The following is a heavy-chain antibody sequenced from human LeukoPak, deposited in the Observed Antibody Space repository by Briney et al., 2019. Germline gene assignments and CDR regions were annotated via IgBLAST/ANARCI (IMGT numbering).Heavy chain of an antibody. CDR1: GYRFTSYS. V-gene: IGHV5-51*01. J-gene: IGHJ6*03. Sequence: HGEPLKISCKGSGYRFTSYSIGWVRQMPGRGLEWMGIIYPGDSDTRYSPSSQGQVTISADKSISTAYLQWSSLKASDTAIYYCARQGAAGKYYYYYMDVWGKGTTVTVSS. CDR3: ARQGAAGKYYYYYMDV. D-gene: IGHD6-13*01. CDR2: IYPGDSDT.